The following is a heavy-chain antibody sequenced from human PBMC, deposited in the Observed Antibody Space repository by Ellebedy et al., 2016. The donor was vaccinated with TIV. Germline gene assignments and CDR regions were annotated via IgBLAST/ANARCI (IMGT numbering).Heavy chain of an antibody. Sequence: MPSETLSLTCTVSGGSISSGGYYWSWIRQHPGKGLEWIGYIYYSGSTYYNPSLKSRVTISVDTSKNQFSLKLSSVTAADTAVYYCARAAMITFGGVIVIDAFDIWGQGTMVTVSS. D-gene: IGHD3-16*02. J-gene: IGHJ3*02. CDR1: GGSISSGGYY. V-gene: IGHV4-31*03. CDR2: IYYSGST. CDR3: ARAAMITFGGVIVIDAFDI.